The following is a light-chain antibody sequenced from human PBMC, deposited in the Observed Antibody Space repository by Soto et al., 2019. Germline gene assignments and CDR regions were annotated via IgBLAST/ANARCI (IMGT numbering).Light chain of an antibody. CDR3: QHRSDWPLT. J-gene: IGKJ4*01. Sequence: EIVLTQSPATLSLSPGESATLSCRASQSVSSYLVWYKQKPGQAPRLLIYDASNRDTGIPARFSGSGSGTDFTLTICSVEPEDFAVYYCQHRSDWPLTFGGGTKVEIK. CDR2: DAS. V-gene: IGKV3-11*01. CDR1: QSVSSY.